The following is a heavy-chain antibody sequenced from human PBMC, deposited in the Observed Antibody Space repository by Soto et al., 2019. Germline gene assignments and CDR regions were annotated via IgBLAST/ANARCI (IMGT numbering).Heavy chain of an antibody. Sequence: QVQLVQSGAEVKKPGASVKVSCKASGYTFTSYYMHWVRQAPGQGLEWMGIINPSGGSTSYAQKFQGRVTLTRDTSTSTVYMELSSLRSEDTAVYYCARAPSDSSSWYSDLDYWGQGTLVTVSS. CDR1: GYTFTSYY. CDR2: INPSGGST. CDR3: ARAPSDSSSWYSDLDY. D-gene: IGHD6-13*01. V-gene: IGHV1-46*03. J-gene: IGHJ4*02.